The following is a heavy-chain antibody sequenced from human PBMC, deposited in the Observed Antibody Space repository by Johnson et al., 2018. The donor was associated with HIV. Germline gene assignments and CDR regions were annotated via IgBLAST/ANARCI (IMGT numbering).Heavy chain of an antibody. CDR1: GFIFGDYA. D-gene: IGHD3-3*01. Sequence: VQLVESGGCLVQPGGSLRLSCAASGFIFGDYAMTWFRQAPTKGLEWVANINQDGGEKYYVDSVEGRFSISRDNAKNSLYLQMNSLRAEDTALYYCARGNGWADFWSGRGAFDFWGQGTMVTVSS. J-gene: IGHJ3*01. CDR3: ARGNGWADFWSGRGAFDF. V-gene: IGHV3-7*03. CDR2: INQDGGEK.